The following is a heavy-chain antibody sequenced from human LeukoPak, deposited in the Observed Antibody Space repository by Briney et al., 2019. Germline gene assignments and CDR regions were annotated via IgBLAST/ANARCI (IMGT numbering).Heavy chain of an antibody. V-gene: IGHV3-30*04. D-gene: IGHD6-19*01. CDR3: ARGVAVY. J-gene: IGHJ4*02. Sequence: GRSLRLSCAASGFTFSSYAMHWVRQAPGKGLEWVAVISYDGSNKYYADSMKGRFTISRDNSKNTLYLQMNSLRAEDTAVYYCARGVAVYWGQGTLVTVSS. CDR2: ISYDGSNK. CDR1: GFTFSSYA.